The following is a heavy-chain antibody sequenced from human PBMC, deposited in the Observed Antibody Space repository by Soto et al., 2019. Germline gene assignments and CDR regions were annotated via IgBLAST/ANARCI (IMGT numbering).Heavy chain of an antibody. CDR1: GGTFSSYA. V-gene: IGHV1-69*01. D-gene: IGHD2-15*01. CDR3: ARSQGGSSSLDIYYYYSYGMDL. Sequence: QVQLVQSGAEVKKPGSSVKVSCKAPGGTFSSYAISWVRQAPGQGLEWMGGVIPIFGRAKYAQKFQGRVTITADESTSTGYMELSSLRSEDTAVYYCARSQGGSSSLDIYYYYSYGMDLWGQGTTVTVSS. CDR2: VIPIFGRA. J-gene: IGHJ6*02.